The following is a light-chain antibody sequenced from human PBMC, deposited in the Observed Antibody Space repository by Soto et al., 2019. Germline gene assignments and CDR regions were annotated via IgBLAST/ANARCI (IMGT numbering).Light chain of an antibody. J-gene: IGKJ5*01. CDR2: AAS. V-gene: IGKV1-39*01. Sequence: DIQMTQSPSSLSASVGDRVTITCRASQSISRNLNWYQHKPGKAHKLLIYAASSLQNGVPSRFSGGGSGTEFTLSISSLQPEDFGTYYCQQSYTTASITFGQGTRLEIK. CDR1: QSISRN. CDR3: QQSYTTASIT.